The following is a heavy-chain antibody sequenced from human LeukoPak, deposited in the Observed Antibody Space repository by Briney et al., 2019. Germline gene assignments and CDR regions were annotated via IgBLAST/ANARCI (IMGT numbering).Heavy chain of an antibody. D-gene: IGHD3-10*01. Sequence: GGSLRLSCAASGFTVSSNYMSWVRQAPGKGVEWVSVIYSGGRTYYGEPVKGRFTISRDNSKNTLYLQMNSLRAEDTAVYYCARVIPRGGVDYWGQGTLVTVSP. CDR1: GFTVSSNY. CDR2: IYSGGRT. V-gene: IGHV3-53*01. CDR3: ARVIPRGGVDY. J-gene: IGHJ4*02.